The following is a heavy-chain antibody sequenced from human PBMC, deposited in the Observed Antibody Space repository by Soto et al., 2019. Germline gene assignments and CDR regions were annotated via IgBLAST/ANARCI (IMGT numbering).Heavy chain of an antibody. D-gene: IGHD3-16*01. CDR3: TRVPLDYGDGPDF. CDR1: GSSMSDYY. V-gene: IGHV4-59*01. CDR2: RYHTGTT. J-gene: IGHJ4*02. Sequence: QLQLQKSGPGLVKPSGTLSLTCHVSGSSMSDYYWCWIRQSPGKGLERFGYRYHTGTTNSNPSLKSRVTMSIDTSGNQFSLRVRSVTAGDTAVYFCTRVPLDYGDGPDFWGQGTVVTVSS.